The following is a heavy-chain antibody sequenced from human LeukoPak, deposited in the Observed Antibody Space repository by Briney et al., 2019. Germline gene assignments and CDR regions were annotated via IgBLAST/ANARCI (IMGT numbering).Heavy chain of an antibody. V-gene: IGHV4-39*01. CDR2: IYYSGST. D-gene: IGHD5-18*01. CDR1: GGSISSSSYY. CDR3: ARGIPGLREWFDP. J-gene: IGHJ5*02. Sequence: SETLSLTCTVSGGSISSSSYYWGWIRQPPGKGLEWIGSIYYSGSTHYNPSLKSRVTISVDTSKNQFSLKLSSVTAADTAVYYCARGIPGLREWFDPWGQGTLDTVSS.